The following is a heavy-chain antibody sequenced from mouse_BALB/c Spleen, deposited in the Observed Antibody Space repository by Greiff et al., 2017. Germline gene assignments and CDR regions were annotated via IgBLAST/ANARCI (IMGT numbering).Heavy chain of an antibody. V-gene: IGHV5-4*02. Sequence: EVNLVESGGGLVKPGGSLKLSCAASGFTFSDYYMYWVRQTPEKRLEWVATISDGGSYTYYPDSVKGRFTISRDNAKNNLYLQMSSLKSEDTAMYYCARDLGYFDVWGAGTTVTVSS. J-gene: IGHJ1*01. CDR2: ISDGGSYT. CDR1: GFTFSDYY. D-gene: IGHD4-1*01. CDR3: ARDLGYFDV.